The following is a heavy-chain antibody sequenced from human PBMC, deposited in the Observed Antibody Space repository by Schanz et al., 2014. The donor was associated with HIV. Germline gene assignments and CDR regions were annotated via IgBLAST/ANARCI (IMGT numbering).Heavy chain of an antibody. CDR1: GGSFSAYY. D-gene: IGHD3-22*01. Sequence: QVQLQQWGAGLLKPSETLSLTCAVYGGSFSAYYWSWIRQPPGKGLEWIGKINHSGNTNYNPSLKSRFTISVDTSKTQFSLKLSSVTAADTAVYYCSRGAGGGDYYDSSDYPYCLDYWGQRTQVTVSS. CDR3: SRGAGGGDYYDSSDYPYCLDY. CDR2: INHSGNT. V-gene: IGHV4-34*01. J-gene: IGHJ4*02.